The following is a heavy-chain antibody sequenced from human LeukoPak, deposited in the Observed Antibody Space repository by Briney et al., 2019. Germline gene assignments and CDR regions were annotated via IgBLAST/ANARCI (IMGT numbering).Heavy chain of an antibody. D-gene: IGHD5/OR15-5a*01. Sequence: SETLSLTCAVSGGSVKNYYWSWIRQPPGKGLEWIGYMYYSGSTNYNPSLKSRVTMSVLTSKNQFSLKLNSVTAADTAVYYCARPLPLSGSTTHFDYWGQGTLVTVSS. CDR2: MYYSGST. CDR1: GGSVKNYY. CDR3: ARPLPLSGSTTHFDY. J-gene: IGHJ4*02. V-gene: IGHV4-59*02.